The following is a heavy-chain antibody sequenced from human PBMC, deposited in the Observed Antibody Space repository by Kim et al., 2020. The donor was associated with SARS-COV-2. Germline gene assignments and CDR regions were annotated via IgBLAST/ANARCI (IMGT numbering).Heavy chain of an antibody. CDR3: AREGLPHSSWCYYNIEVDYYYGMDV. D-gene: IGHD6-13*01. CDR1: GYTFTSYG. J-gene: IGHJ6*02. V-gene: IGHV1-18*01. Sequence: ASVKVSCKASGYTFTSYGISWVRQAPGQGLEWMGWISAYNGNTNYAQKLQGRVTMTTDTSTSTAYMELRSLRSDDTAVYYCAREGLPHSSWCYYNIEVDYYYGMDVWGQGTTVTVSS. CDR2: ISAYNGNT.